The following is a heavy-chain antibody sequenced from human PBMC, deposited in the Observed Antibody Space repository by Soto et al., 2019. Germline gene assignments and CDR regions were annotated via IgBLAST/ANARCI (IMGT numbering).Heavy chain of an antibody. J-gene: IGHJ5*02. Sequence: PEKLRDPYTVSGGSVSRGSYYGSWIRQPPGKGLEWIGYIYYSGSTNYNPSLKSRVTISVDTSKNQFSLKMTSVTAADTAVYYCAIFVFKRSTWTNWFDPWGQSTLVSV. CDR1: GGSVSRGSYY. CDR3: AIFVFKRSTWTNWFDP. CDR2: IYYSGST. D-gene: IGHD1-1*01. V-gene: IGHV4-61*01.